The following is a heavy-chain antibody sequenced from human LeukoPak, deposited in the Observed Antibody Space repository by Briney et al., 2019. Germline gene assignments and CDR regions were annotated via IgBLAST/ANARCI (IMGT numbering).Heavy chain of an antibody. Sequence: GASVRVSFKGSGGTFNSYAISWVRQAPGQGLEWMGGIIPIFGTANSAQKFQGRVTITTDESTTTAYMELSSLRSEDTALYYCARPPIVGATTPYFDYCGQGTLVTVSS. V-gene: IGHV1-69*05. CDR2: IIPIFGTA. J-gene: IGHJ4*02. CDR1: GGTFNSYA. D-gene: IGHD1-26*01. CDR3: ARPPIVGATTPYFDY.